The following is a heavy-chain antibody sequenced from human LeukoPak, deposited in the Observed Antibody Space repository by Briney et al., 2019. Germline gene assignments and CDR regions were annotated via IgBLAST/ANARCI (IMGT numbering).Heavy chain of an antibody. CDR2: ISSSSSTI. D-gene: IGHD6-13*01. CDR3: ARDRIEQQRTLGRSSNYYYYYYMDV. J-gene: IGHJ6*03. Sequence: GGSLRLSCAASGFTFSDYYMTWIRQAPGKGLEWVSYISSSSSTIYYADSVKGRFTISRDNAKNSLYLQMNSLRVEDTAVYYCARDRIEQQRTLGRSSNYYYYYYMDVWGKGTTVTVSS. CDR1: GFTFSDYY. V-gene: IGHV3-11*04.